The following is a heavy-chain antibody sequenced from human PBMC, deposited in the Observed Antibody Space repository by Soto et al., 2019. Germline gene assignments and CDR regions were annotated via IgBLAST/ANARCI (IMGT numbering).Heavy chain of an antibody. CDR3: ARESHDILTGPPWVWYFDL. Sequence: QVQLQQWGAGPLRPLETLSLTCGVSGGSFSGYYWAWIRQSPGKGLEWIGEINDRGSINYNPSLKSRVSISVDTSKNHSSLNLRSVTAADTAVYYCARESHDILTGPPWVWYFDLWGRGTLVIVSS. CDR1: GGSFSGYY. J-gene: IGHJ2*01. CDR2: INDRGSI. D-gene: IGHD3-9*01. V-gene: IGHV4-34*01.